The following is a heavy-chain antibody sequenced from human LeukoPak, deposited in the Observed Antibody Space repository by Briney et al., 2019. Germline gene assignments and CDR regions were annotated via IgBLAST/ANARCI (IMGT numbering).Heavy chain of an antibody. CDR2: IQYDRSNQ. Sequence: GGSLRLSYAASGFTFSTYGMHWVRQAPGKGLEWVAYIQYDRSNQQYADSVKGRFTISRDNAKNSLYLRMNSLRAEDTAVYYCAELGITMIGGVWGKGTTVTISS. CDR3: AELGITMIGGV. D-gene: IGHD3-10*02. V-gene: IGHV3-30*02. CDR1: GFTFSTYG. J-gene: IGHJ6*04.